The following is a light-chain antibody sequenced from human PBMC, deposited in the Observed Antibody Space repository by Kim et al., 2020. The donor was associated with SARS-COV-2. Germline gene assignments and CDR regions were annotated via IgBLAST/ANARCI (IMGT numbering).Light chain of an antibody. J-gene: IGKJ2*01. Sequence: PGERATLSSRASQSVSSNLAWYQQKPGQAPRLLIYGASTRATGIPARFSGSGSGTEFTLTISSLQSEDFAVYYCQQYNNWPPRYTFGQGTKLEI. CDR2: GAS. CDR1: QSVSSN. V-gene: IGKV3-15*01. CDR3: QQYNNWPPRYT.